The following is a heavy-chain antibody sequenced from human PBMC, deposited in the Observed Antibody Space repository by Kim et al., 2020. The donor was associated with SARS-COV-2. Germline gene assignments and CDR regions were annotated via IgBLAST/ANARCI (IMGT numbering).Heavy chain of an antibody. CDR3: EGAGVTTRY. V-gene: IGHV3-66*01. D-gene: IGHD3-22*01. Sequence: GGSLRLSCAASGFSVTGIYMNWVRQAPGRGLEWVSIIESGGNTYYVNSVKGRFTVSRDTFKNTLYLQMSSLRAEDTAVYYCEGAGVTTRYWGQGTLVTVSS. J-gene: IGHJ4*02. CDR1: GFSVTGIY. CDR2: IESGGNT.